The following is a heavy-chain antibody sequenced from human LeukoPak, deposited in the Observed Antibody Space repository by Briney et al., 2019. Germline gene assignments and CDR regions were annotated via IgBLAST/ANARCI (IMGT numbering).Heavy chain of an antibody. J-gene: IGHJ5*02. D-gene: IGHD2-2*01. CDR1: GGSISSHY. CDR2: IYHNGNT. Sequence: SETLSLTCTVSGGSISSHYWTWIRQPPGKGLEWSGYIYHNGNTNYNPSLKSRVTMSIDTSKNQFSLKLNSLTAADTAVYYCARGHCITTSCQLNWFDPWGQGTLVTVSS. V-gene: IGHV4-59*11. CDR3: ARGHCITTSCQLNWFDP.